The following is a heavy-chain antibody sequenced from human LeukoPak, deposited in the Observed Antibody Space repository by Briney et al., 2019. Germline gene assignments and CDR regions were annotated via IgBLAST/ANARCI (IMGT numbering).Heavy chain of an antibody. J-gene: IGHJ6*04. CDR3: VKVGKYYGSGSYKYYYGMDV. V-gene: IGHV3-64D*06. CDR2: ISSNGGST. D-gene: IGHD3-10*01. Sequence: EGSLRLSCSASGFTFSSYAMHWVRQAPEKGLEYVSAISSNGGSTYYADSVKGRFTISRDNSKNTLYLQMSSLRAEDTAVYYCVKVGKYYGSGSYKYYYGMDVWGKGTTVTVSS. CDR1: GFTFSSYA.